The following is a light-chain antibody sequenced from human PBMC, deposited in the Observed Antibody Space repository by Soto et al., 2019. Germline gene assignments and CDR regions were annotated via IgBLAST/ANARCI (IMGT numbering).Light chain of an antibody. CDR1: SSNIGSNY. J-gene: IGLJ3*02. V-gene: IGLV1-47*01. CDR2: KNN. Sequence: QSVLTQPPSASGTPGQRVTISCSGSSSNIGSNYVYWYQQLPGTAPKLLIYKNNQRPSGVPDRFSGSKSGTSASLAISGLRSEDEADYYCAAWDDSLRGHWAFGGGTKLTVL. CDR3: AAWDDSLRGHWA.